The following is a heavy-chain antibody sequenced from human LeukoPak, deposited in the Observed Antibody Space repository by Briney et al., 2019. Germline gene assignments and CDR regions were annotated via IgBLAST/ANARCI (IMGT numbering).Heavy chain of an antibody. D-gene: IGHD5/OR15-5a*01. V-gene: IGHV4-59*01. J-gene: IGHJ6*02. CDR3: AGHFYDYYYYYGMDV. CDR2: IYYSGST. Sequence: SETLSLTCTVSGGSISSYYWSWIRQPPGKGLEWIGYIYYSGSTNYNPSLKSRVTISVGTSKNQFSLKLSSVTAADTAVYYCAGHFYDYYYYYGMDVWGQGTTVTVSS. CDR1: GGSISSYY.